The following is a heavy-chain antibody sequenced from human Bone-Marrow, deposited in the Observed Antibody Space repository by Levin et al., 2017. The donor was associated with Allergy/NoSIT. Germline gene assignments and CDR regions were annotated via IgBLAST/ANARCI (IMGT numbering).Heavy chain of an antibody. CDR1: GYTFASYY. CDR3: AIRDDLTRDHYFDS. V-gene: IGHV1-46*01. D-gene: IGHD4/OR15-4a*01. CDR2: INPSGSYT. Sequence: ASVKVSCKASGYTFASYYMHWVRQAPGQGLEWMALINPSGSYTRYAQNFQGRGTLTRDTSTSTVYMELSSLRSEDTAVYYCAIRDDLTRDHYFDSWGQGTLVTVSS. J-gene: IGHJ4*02.